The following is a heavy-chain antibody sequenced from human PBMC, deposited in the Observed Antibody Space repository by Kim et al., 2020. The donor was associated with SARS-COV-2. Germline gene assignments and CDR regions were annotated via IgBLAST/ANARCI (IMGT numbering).Heavy chain of an antibody. J-gene: IGHJ4*02. D-gene: IGHD6-19*01. V-gene: IGHV3-30*02. CDR3: AKLVGYSSGWYDFDY. Sequence: DSVKGRFTISRDNSKNTLYLQMNSLRAEDTAVYYCAKLVGYSSGWYDFDYWGQGTLVTVSS.